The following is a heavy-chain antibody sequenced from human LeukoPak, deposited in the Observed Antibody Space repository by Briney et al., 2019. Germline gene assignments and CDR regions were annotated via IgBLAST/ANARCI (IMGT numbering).Heavy chain of an antibody. CDR2: ISSSGDTI. Sequence: SGGSLRLSCAASGFTFSSYEMNWVRQAPGKGLEWISYISSSGDTIFYADSVKGRFSISRDNTQNSLSLQMNSLRAEDTAVYYCVGEAAATLFDYWGQGTLVTVSS. CDR3: VGEAAATLFDY. D-gene: IGHD1-26*01. V-gene: IGHV3-48*03. J-gene: IGHJ4*02. CDR1: GFTFSSYE.